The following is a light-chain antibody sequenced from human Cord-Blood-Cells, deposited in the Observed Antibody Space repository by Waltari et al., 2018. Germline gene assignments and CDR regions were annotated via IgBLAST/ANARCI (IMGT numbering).Light chain of an antibody. CDR2: EVS. Sequence: QSALTQPPSASGYPGQYVTISCPGTSSDAGGSNSVSWYQQHPGKAPKLMIYEVSKRPSGVPDRFSGSKSGNTASLTVSGLQAEDEADYYCSSYAGSNNFVFGTGTKVTVL. CDR1: SSDAGGSNS. V-gene: IGLV2-8*01. CDR3: SSYAGSNNFV. J-gene: IGLJ1*01.